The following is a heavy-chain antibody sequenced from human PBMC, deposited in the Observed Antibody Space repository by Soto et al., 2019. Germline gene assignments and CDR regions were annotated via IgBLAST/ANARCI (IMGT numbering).Heavy chain of an antibody. D-gene: IGHD3-3*01. Sequence: AASVKVSCKASGYTFTSYDINWVRQATGQGLEWMGWMNPNSGNTGYAQKFQGRVTMTRNTSMSTAYMELSSLRSEDTAVYYCARGPYYDFWSGYFGYYYYYGMDVWGQGTTVTVSS. CDR1: GYTFTSYD. J-gene: IGHJ6*02. CDR3: ARGPYYDFWSGYFGYYYYYGMDV. CDR2: MNPNSGNT. V-gene: IGHV1-8*01.